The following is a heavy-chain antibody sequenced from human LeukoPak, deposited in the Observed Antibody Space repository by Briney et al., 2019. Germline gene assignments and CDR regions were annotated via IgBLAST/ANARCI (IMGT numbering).Heavy chain of an antibody. CDR3: AKSNSWFGELIYFDY. J-gene: IGHJ4*02. V-gene: IGHV3-43*02. CDR1: GFTFEDYA. Sequence: WGSLRLSCAASGFTFEDYAMHRVRQAPGKGLEWVSLISGDGGSTYYADSVKGRFTISRDNSKNSLYLQMNSLRTEDTALYYCAKSNSWFGELIYFDYWGQGTLVTVSS. CDR2: ISGDGGST. D-gene: IGHD3-10*01.